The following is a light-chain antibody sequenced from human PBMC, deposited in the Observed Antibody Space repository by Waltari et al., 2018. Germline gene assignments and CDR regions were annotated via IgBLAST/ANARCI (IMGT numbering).Light chain of an antibody. CDR2: DVF. Sequence: EIVLTQSPATLSLSPGERATLSCRASQSVCSYLAWYQHKPGQAPRLIIYDVFRRATAIPARFTGSGSGTDFTLTISSLEPEDFAVYYWQQRSTLPITFGQGTRLEI. V-gene: IGKV3-11*01. J-gene: IGKJ5*01. CDR1: QSVCSY. CDR3: QQRSTLPIT.